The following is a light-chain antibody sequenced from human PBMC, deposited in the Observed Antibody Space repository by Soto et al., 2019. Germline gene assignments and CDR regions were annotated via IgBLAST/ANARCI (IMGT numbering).Light chain of an antibody. J-gene: IGKJ5*01. Sequence: ENVLTQSPGTLSLSPGERATLSCRAGQTVSSYLTWYQQRPGQAPRLLISGASRRATGIPDRFSGSGSGTDFTLTISRLEPEDFALYYCEQYGTSPITFGQGTRLEIQ. CDR2: GAS. V-gene: IGKV3-20*01. CDR3: EQYGTSPIT. CDR1: QTVSSY.